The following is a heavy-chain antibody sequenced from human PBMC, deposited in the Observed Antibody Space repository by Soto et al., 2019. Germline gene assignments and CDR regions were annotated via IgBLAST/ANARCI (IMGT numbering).Heavy chain of an antibody. CDR1: GFTFSSCA. J-gene: IGHJ4*01. CDR2: IRGSGGSP. V-gene: IGHV3-23*01. CDR3: AKVYSDFWSGTPYSFDY. Sequence: GGSLRVSCAASGFTFSSCAMNWARQAPGKGLEWVSAIRGSGGSPYYADSVKGRFTVSRDNSKNTLYLQMNSLRAEDTAVYYCAKVYSDFWSGTPYSFDYPGPAPLVTLSS. D-gene: IGHD3-3*01.